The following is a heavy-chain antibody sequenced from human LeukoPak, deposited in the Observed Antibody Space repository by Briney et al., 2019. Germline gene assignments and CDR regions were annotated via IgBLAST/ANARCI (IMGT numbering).Heavy chain of an antibody. J-gene: IGHJ4*02. CDR2: INPNSGGT. D-gene: IGHD4-17*01. Sequence: ASVKVSCKASGYTFTGYYMHWVRQAPGQGLEWMGWINPNSGGTNYARKFQGRVTMTRDTSISTAYMELSRLRSDDTAVYYCAVSYGDYGPCFDYWGQGTLVTVSS. CDR1: GYTFTGYY. V-gene: IGHV1-2*02. CDR3: AVSYGDYGPCFDY.